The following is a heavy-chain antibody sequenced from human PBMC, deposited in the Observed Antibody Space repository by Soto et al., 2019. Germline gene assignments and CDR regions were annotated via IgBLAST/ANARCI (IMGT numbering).Heavy chain of an antibody. CDR3: TRGRTQQGLLSTSTVYFDL. V-gene: IGHV1-69*01. J-gene: IGHJ4*02. D-gene: IGHD6-19*01. CDR1: GVTFSNTA. CDR2: IIPMFGTA. Sequence: QVQLVQSGSEVKKPGSSVRVSCKASGVTFSNTAFTWVRQAPGQGLEWMGGIIPMFGTANYAQRFQGRVTITADESTNTAYMELRSLKSDDTAVYYCTRGRTQQGLLSTSTVYFDLWGQGTLVTVSS.